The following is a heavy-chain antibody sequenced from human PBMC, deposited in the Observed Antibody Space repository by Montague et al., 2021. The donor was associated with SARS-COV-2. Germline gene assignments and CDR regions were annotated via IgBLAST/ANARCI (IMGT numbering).Heavy chain of an antibody. Sequence: TLSLTCTVSGDSISSGTHYWSWIRQPAGKGLEWIGRIYTSGGTNYNPSLQSRVTISVDTSNNQFSLHLRSVTAADTGVYYCARVPFSSSWYYLDYWGQGTLVTVSS. J-gene: IGHJ4*02. V-gene: IGHV4-61*02. CDR2: IYTSGGT. D-gene: IGHD6-13*01. CDR1: GDSISSGTHY. CDR3: ARVPFSSSWYYLDY.